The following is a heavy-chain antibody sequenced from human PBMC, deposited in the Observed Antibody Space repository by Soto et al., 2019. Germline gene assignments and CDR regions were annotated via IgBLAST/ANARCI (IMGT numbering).Heavy chain of an antibody. CDR1: GFTFSSYS. J-gene: IGHJ2*01. D-gene: IGHD2-15*01. CDR2: ISSGSIYI. CDR3: AGQLGYYWNFDL. V-gene: IGHV3-21*01. Sequence: EVQLVESGGGLVKSGGSLRLSCAASGFTFSSYSMNWVRQAPGKGLEWVASISSGSIYIYYADSVKGRFTISRDNAKTSLCLQMNSLRVEDTAVYYCAGQLGYYWNFDLWGRGTVVTVSS.